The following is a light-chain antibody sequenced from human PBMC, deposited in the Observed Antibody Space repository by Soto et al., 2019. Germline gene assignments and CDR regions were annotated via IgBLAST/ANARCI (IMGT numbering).Light chain of an antibody. Sequence: EIVLTQSPGTLSLSPGERATLSCRASQSVSSTYIAWYQQKPGQAPRLLIYGASSRATGIPDRFSGSGSGTDFTLTISRLEPEDVAVYFCQQYGRSPPFTFGQGTKVEIK. CDR3: QQYGRSPPFT. V-gene: IGKV3-20*01. CDR2: GAS. J-gene: IGKJ2*01. CDR1: QSVSSTY.